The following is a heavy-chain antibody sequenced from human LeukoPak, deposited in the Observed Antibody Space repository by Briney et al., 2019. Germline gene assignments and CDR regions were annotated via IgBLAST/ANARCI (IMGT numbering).Heavy chain of an antibody. CDR1: GFTFSSYW. CDR3: ARDRDGYNPTYYYYMDV. Sequence: PGGSLRLPCAASGFTFSSYWMSWVRRAPGKGLEWVANIKQDGSEKYYVDSVKGRFTISRDNAKNSLYLQMNSLRAEDTAVYYCARDRDGYNPTYYYYMDVWGKGTTVTVSS. CDR2: IKQDGSEK. V-gene: IGHV3-7*01. D-gene: IGHD5-24*01. J-gene: IGHJ6*03.